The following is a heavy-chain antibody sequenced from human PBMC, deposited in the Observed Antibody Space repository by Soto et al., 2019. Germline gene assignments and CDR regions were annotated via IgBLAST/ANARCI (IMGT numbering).Heavy chain of an antibody. J-gene: IGHJ5*02. CDR2: IIPIFGTA. V-gene: IGHV1-69*13. CDR3: ARDIVLVPAALMNWFDP. Sequence: SVKVSCKASGYTFSSYAISWVRQAPGQGLEWMGGIIPIFGTANYAQKFQGRVTITADESTSTAYMELSSLRSEDTAVYYCARDIVLVPAALMNWFDPWGQGTLVTVSS. D-gene: IGHD2-2*01. CDR1: GYTFSSYA.